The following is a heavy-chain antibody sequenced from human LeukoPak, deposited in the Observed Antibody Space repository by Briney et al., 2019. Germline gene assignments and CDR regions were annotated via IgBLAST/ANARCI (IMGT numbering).Heavy chain of an antibody. Sequence: GGSLRLSCAASGFTFIIYAMSWVRQTPGKGREWVSSITSRDGTTYYADSVKGRFTISRDNSENTLYLQLNSLSAEDSAVYYCARDRPNYYGSDGHYYRRDGDYWGQGTLVTVSS. CDR3: ARDRPNYYGSDGHYYRRDGDY. D-gene: IGHD3-22*01. J-gene: IGHJ4*02. CDR2: ITSRDGTT. V-gene: IGHV3-23*01. CDR1: GFTFIIYA.